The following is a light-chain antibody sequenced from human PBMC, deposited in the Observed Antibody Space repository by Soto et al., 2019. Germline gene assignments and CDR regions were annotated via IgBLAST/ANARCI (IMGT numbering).Light chain of an antibody. V-gene: IGKV3-15*01. CDR2: RAS. J-gene: IGKJ1*01. CDR3: QQYQNVWT. Sequence: EIVMTQSPATLSVSTGERATLACTASHYVYSNVAWFQQRPGQAPRLLIYRASARATGTPARFSGSGSGTEFTLTITSLQSEDFALYYCQQYQNVWTFGQGTEVEI. CDR1: HYVYSN.